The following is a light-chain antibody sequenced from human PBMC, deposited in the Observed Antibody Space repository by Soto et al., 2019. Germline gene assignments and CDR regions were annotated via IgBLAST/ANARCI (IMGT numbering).Light chain of an antibody. CDR2: DAS. V-gene: IGKV1-5*01. CDR3: QQYNPYTWT. Sequence: DIQMTQSPSTLFASVGDRVTITCRASQSIGSWLAWYQQKPGKAPRLLIYDASSLESGVPSRFSGSGSGTEFTLTISSLQPDDFATYYCQQYNPYTWTFGHGTKVDIK. CDR1: QSIGSW. J-gene: IGKJ1*01.